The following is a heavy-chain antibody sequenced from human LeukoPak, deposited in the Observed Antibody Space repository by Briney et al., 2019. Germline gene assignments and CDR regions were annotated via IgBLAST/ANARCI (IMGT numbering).Heavy chain of an antibody. Sequence: PGGSLRLSCAAPGFTFSSYSMNWVRQAPGKGLEWVSSISSSSSYIYYADSVKGRFTISRDNAKNSLYLQMNSLRAEDTAVYYCARSADTAMVPIDYWGQGTLVTVSS. J-gene: IGHJ4*02. CDR1: GFTFSSYS. CDR3: ARSADTAMVPIDY. D-gene: IGHD5-18*01. V-gene: IGHV3-21*01. CDR2: ISSSSSYI.